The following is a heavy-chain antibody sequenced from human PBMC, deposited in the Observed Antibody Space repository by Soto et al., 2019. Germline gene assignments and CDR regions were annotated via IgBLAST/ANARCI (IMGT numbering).Heavy chain of an antibody. V-gene: IGHV3-48*02. CDR1: GFTFSTYP. CDR2: ISSSSKYI. CDR3: AGDSAYAFDS. Sequence: EVQLVESGGGLVQPGGSLRLSCTAPGFTFSTYPMNWIRQAPGKGLEWVSYISSSSKYISYADSVKGRFTLSRDNGKNSLWLQMNSLRDEDTAVYYGAGDSAYAFDSWGQGTMVTVSS. J-gene: IGHJ3*02.